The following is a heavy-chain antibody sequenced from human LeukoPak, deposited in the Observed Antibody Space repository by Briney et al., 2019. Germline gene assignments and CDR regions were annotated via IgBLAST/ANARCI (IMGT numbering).Heavy chain of an antibody. J-gene: IGHJ4*02. CDR2: IWYDGSNK. Sequence: GGSLRLSCAASGFTFSSYGMHRVRQAPGKGLEWVAVIWYDGSNKYYADSVKGRFTIPRDNSKNTLYLQMNSLRAEDTAVYYCARDLRPYYFDYWGQGTLVTVSS. CDR3: ARDLRPYYFDY. V-gene: IGHV3-33*01. CDR1: GFTFSSYG.